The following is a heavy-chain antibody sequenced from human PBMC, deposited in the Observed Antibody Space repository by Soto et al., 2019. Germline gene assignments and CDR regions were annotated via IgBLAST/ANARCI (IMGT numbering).Heavy chain of an antibody. J-gene: IGHJ4*02. CDR3: ARGYSTVWYFLDY. CDR2: IYYSGDT. CDR1: GDSFSSSTYY. D-gene: IGHD6-19*01. V-gene: IGHV4-39*01. Sequence: HLQLQESGPGLLKPSETLSLTCTVSGDSFSSSTYYWAWIRQPPGKGLEWIGDIYYSGDTYYNPAIKSRVTLSVDTSKNQFSLRLNSVTATDTAVYYCARGYSTVWYFLDYWGQGTLVTVSS.